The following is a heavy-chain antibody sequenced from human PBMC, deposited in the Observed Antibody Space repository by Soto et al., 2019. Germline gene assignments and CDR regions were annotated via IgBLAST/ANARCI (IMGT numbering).Heavy chain of an antibody. CDR3: AREVFLAAAGPAHYGMVS. CDR1: GVTFSSHS. CDR2: ISSSSSYI. Sequence: GGSLRLSCAASGVTFSSHSMNWFRQAPGKGLEWVSSISSSSSYIYYADSVKGRFTISRDNAKNSLYLQMNSLRAEDTAVYYCAREVFLAAAGPAHYGMVSRRQGLTVTV. J-gene: IGHJ6*02. V-gene: IGHV3-21*01. D-gene: IGHD6-13*01.